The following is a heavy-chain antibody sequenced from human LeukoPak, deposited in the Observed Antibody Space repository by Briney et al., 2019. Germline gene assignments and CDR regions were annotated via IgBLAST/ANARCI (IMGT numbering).Heavy chain of an antibody. Sequence: GGSLRLSCAASGFTFSTFAMIWVRQPPGKGLEGVSSIFPSGGEIHYADSVRGRFTISRDNSKSILSLQMNSLRAEDTAIYYCAELGITMIGGVWGKGTTVTISS. J-gene: IGHJ6*04. CDR2: IFPSGGEI. V-gene: IGHV3-23*01. CDR3: AELGITMIGGV. CDR1: GFTFSTFA. D-gene: IGHD3-10*02.